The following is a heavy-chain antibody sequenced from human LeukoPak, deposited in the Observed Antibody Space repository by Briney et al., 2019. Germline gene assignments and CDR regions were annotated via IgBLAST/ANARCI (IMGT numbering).Heavy chain of an antibody. V-gene: IGHV3-66*02. J-gene: IGHJ4*02. D-gene: IGHD6-6*01. CDR1: GFTVSSNY. Sequence: GGSLRLSCAASGFTVSSNYISWVRQAPGKGLECVSVSYSGGSTDYADSVKGRFTISRDNSKNTLYLQMNSLRTEDTAVYYCTSAPSEVAARFGYYFDYWGQGTLVTVSS. CDR3: TSAPSEVAARFGYYFDY. CDR2: SYSGGST.